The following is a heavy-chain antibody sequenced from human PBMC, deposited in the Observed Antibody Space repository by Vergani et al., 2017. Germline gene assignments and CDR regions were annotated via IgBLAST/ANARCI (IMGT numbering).Heavy chain of an antibody. CDR3: AXDRATVTTIWYFYL. Sequence: QVQLVQSGAEVKKPGSSVKVSCKASGGTFSSYAISWVRQAPGQGLEWMGGIIPIFGTANYAQKLQGRVTLTADESTSTAYMELSSLRSEDTAVYYCAXDRATVTTIWYFYLWGRGTQVTVSS. V-gene: IGHV1-69*12. J-gene: IGHJ2*01. CDR1: GGTFSSYA. CDR2: IIPIFGTA. D-gene: IGHD4-17*01.